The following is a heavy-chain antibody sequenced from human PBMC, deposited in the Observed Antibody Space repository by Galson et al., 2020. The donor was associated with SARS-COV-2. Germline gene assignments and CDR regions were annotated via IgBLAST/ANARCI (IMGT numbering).Heavy chain of an antibody. CDR1: GGSFSAYY. D-gene: IGHD3-22*01. CDR2: IYHSGRT. Sequence: SETLSLTCTVSGGSFSAYYWSWIRQPPGKGLEWIGDIYHSGRTNYNPSLKSRVTISVDTSKNQFSLSLGSVTAADAAVYYCARAPTSSGFLYYYYYVMDVWGQGTTVTVSS. J-gene: IGHJ6*02. V-gene: IGHV4-34*01. CDR3: ARAPTSSGFLYYYYYVMDV.